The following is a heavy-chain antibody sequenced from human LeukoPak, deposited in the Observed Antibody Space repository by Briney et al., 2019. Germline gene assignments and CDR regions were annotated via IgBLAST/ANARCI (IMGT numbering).Heavy chain of an antibody. J-gene: IGHJ4*02. CDR3: ARSQILTGRTFDY. CDR1: GGSFSGYY. CDR2: INHSGST. Sequence: SETLSLTCAVYGGSFSGYYWSWIRQPPGKGLEWIGEINHSGSTNYNPFLKSRVTISVDTSKNQFSLKLSSVTAADTAVYYCARSQILTGRTFDYWGQGTLVTVSS. V-gene: IGHV4-34*01. D-gene: IGHD3-9*01.